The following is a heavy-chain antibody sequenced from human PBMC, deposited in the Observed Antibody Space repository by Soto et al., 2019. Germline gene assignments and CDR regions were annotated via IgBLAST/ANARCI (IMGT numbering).Heavy chain of an antibody. J-gene: IGHJ5*02. CDR1: GGSISSGGYY. D-gene: IGHD2-2*03. V-gene: IGHV4-31*03. CDR3: ARDGYCSSTSCSNWFDP. CDR2: IYYSGST. Sequence: SETLSLTCTVSGGSISSGGYYWSWIRQHPGKGLEWIGYIYYSGSTYYNPSLKSRVTISVDTSKNQFSLKLSSVTAADTAVYYCARDGYCSSTSCSNWFDPWGQGTLVTVSS.